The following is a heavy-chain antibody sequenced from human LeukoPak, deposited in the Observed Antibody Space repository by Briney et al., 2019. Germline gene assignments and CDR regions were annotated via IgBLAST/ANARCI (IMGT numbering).Heavy chain of an antibody. CDR2: ISWNGGSV. Sequence: SGGSLRLSCVASGFTFGNYAMHWVRQPPGKGLEWVSGISWNGGSVGYADFAKGRFTISRDDARNSLFLQMNTLRPEDTALYYCAKDRDPPYVGNSYGFASDYWGQGTQVTVSS. J-gene: IGHJ4*02. D-gene: IGHD5-18*01. V-gene: IGHV3-9*01. CDR1: GFTFGNYA. CDR3: AKDRDPPYVGNSYGFASDY.